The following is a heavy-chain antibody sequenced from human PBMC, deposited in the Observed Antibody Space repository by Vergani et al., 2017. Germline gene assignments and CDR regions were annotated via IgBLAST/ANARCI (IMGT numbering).Heavy chain of an antibody. CDR1: GGSITNYY. V-gene: IGHV4-4*07. CDR3: ARETVVTSWDGYRFHYMDV. D-gene: IGHD3-16*02. Sequence: QVQLQESGPGLVKPSETLSLTCSVSGGSITNYYWSWIRQAAGKGLEWIGRVSVSGSTDSNASLRSRVTMSVDTSKTQISLRLTSVTAEDTAVYYCARETVVTSWDGYRFHYMDVWGKGTTVTVSS. CDR2: VSVSGST. J-gene: IGHJ6*03.